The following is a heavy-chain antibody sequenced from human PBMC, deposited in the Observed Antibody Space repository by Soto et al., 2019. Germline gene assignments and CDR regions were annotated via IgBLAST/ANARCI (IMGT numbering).Heavy chain of an antibody. D-gene: IGHD5-12*01. CDR1: GCSISSYY. V-gene: IGHV4-59*01. CDR2: IYYSGST. J-gene: IGHJ4*02. CDR3: ARNEYSGYGFGVYFDY. Sequence: PSETLSLTCPFSGCSISSYYWSWIRQPPGKGLEWIGYIYYSGSTNYNPSLKSRVTISVDTSKNQFSLKLSSVTAADTAVYYCARNEYSGYGFGVYFDYWGQGTLVTVSS.